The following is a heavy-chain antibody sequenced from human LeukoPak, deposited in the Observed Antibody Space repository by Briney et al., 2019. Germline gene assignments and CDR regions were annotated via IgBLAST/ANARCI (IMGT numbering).Heavy chain of an antibody. J-gene: IGHJ5*02. CDR1: GGSISSGSYY. CDR2: IYTSGST. V-gene: IGHV4-61*02. CDR3: ARRSSSSVEDWFDP. Sequence: SQTLSLTCTVSGGSISSGSYYWSWIRQPAGKGLEWIGRIYTSGSTNYNPSLKSRVTISVDTSKNQFSLKLSSVTAADTAVYYCARRSSSSVEDWFDPWGQGTLVTVSS. D-gene: IGHD6-6*01.